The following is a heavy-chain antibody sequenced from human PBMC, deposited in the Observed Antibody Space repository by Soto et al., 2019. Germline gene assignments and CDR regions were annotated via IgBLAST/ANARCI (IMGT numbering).Heavy chain of an antibody. CDR1: GGPISSYY. D-gene: IGHD6-19*01. Sequence: QVQLQESGPGLVKPSETLSLNCTVSGGPISSYYWSWIRQSPGKGLECSGYIDYSGSTHYNPSLKRPNTRSVLPCQNQFSLELRSVTAADAAVYSWAWGRSGWPPSLDYWGQGTLVNVSS. CDR2: IDYSGST. J-gene: IGHJ4*02. CDR3: AWGRSGWPPSLDY. V-gene: IGHV4-59*01.